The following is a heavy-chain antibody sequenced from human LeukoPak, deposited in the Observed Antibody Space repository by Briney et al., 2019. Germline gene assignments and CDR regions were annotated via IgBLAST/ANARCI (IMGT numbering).Heavy chain of an antibody. V-gene: IGHV3-7*01. CDR2: IKQDGSEK. Sequence: PGGSLRLSCAASGFTFSYYWMSWVRQAPGKGLEWVANIKQDGSEKYCVDSVKGRFTISRDNAKNSLYLQMNSLRAEDTAVYYCARLSGGFDWRRWGQGTLVTVSS. CDR3: ARLSGGFDWRR. CDR1: GFTFSYYW. J-gene: IGHJ4*02. D-gene: IGHD3-9*01.